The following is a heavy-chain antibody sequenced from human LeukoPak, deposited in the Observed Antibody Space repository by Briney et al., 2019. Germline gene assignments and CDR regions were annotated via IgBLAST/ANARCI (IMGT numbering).Heavy chain of an antibody. CDR1: GGSVSSGSYY. Sequence: SETLSLTCTVSGGSVSSGSYYWSWIRQPPGQELEWIAYIHYSGSTNYNPSLKGRVTISVDTSKNQFSLKLSSVAAAGTAVYYCAREGNGPAYYHFYYMAVWGKGTTVTVSS. CDR2: IHYSGST. V-gene: IGHV4-61*01. J-gene: IGHJ6*03. D-gene: IGHD1-1*01. CDR3: AREGNGPAYYHFYYMAV.